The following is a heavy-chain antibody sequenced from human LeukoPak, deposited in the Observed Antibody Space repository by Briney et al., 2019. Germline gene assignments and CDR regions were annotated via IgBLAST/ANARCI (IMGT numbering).Heavy chain of an antibody. CDR3: ARVRGSGSLRY. CDR2: IYSGGST. CDR1: GFTVSSNY. J-gene: IGHJ4*02. V-gene: IGHV3-53*01. D-gene: IGHD3-10*01. Sequence: GGSLRLSCAASGFTVSSNYMSWVRQAPGKGLEWVSVIYSGGSTYYADSVKGRFTISRDNSKNTLYLQMNSLRAEGTAVYYCARVRGSGSLRYWGQGTLVTVSS.